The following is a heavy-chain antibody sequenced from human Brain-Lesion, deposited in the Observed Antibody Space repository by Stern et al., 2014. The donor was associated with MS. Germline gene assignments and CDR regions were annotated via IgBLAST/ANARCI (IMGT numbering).Heavy chain of an antibody. V-gene: IGHV5-51*01. CDR2: IWPGDSDT. CDR1: GYRFTSNW. CDR3: ARRGDSSSSGFDY. D-gene: IGHD6-6*01. Sequence: VQLVQSGAEVKKPGESLKISCKGSGYRFTSNWIGWVRQMPGKGLEGMGVIWPGDSDTRYSPSFQGQGTISADKSISTAYLQWSSLQASDTAMYYCARRGDSSSSGFDYWGQGTLVIVSS. J-gene: IGHJ4*02.